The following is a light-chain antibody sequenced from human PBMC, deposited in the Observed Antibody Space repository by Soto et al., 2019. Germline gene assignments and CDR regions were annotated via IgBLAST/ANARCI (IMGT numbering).Light chain of an antibody. V-gene: IGLV2-11*01. CDR2: EVR. CDR3: CSYSGSSLYASLNV. Sequence: QAVLAQPRSVSGSPGQSVTISCTGTSGDVGDYNYVSWFQQYPGKAPTLLIYEVRRRPSGVPDRFSGSKSANTAYLTISGLQAEDEADYYCCSYSGSSLYASLNVFGTGTKVTVL. J-gene: IGLJ1*01. CDR1: SGDVGDYNY.